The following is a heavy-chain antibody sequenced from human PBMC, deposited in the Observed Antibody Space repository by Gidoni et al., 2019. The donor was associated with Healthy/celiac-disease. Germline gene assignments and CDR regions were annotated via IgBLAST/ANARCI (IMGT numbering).Heavy chain of an antibody. CDR1: VCSISSYF. CDR2: IYYSGST. D-gene: IGHD6-13*01. CDR3: ARVYSSWFYMDV. Sequence: QVQLQASVPGLVTPSETLSLTFPVSVCSISSYFWSWIRQPPGKGLEWIGYIYYSGSTNYNHARKSRVTRAVDTSKNQCSLKLSSVTAADTAVYYCARVYSSWFYMDVWGKGTTVTVSS. V-gene: IGHV4-59*01. J-gene: IGHJ6*03.